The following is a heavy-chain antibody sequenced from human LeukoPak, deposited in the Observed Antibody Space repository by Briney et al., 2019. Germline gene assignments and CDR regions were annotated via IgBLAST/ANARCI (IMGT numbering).Heavy chain of an antibody. CDR1: GGSISSGSYY. D-gene: IGHD6-6*01. Sequence: MASETLSLTCTVSGGSISSGSYYWSWIRQPAGKGVEWIGRIYTSGSTNYNPSLKSRVTISVDTSKNQFSLKLSSVTAADTAVYYCARAEWLYSSSFDYWGQGTLVTVSS. V-gene: IGHV4-61*02. CDR3: ARAEWLYSSSFDY. CDR2: IYTSGST. J-gene: IGHJ4*02.